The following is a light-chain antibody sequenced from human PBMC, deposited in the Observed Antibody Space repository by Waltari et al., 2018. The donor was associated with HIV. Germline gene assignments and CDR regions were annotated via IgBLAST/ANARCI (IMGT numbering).Light chain of an antibody. CDR3: CSYAGSPWI. CDR2: DVT. J-gene: IGLJ2*01. Sequence: QSALTQPRSVSGSPGQSVTISCTGTSSDVGGYNYVSWYQHHPGKAPKLMINDVTKRPSGVPDRFSGSKSGNTASLTISGLQAEDEADYYCCSYAGSPWIFGGGTKLTVL. V-gene: IGLV2-11*01. CDR1: SSDVGGYNY.